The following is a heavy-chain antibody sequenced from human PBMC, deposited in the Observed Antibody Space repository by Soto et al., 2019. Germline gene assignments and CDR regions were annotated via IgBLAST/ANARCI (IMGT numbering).Heavy chain of an antibody. CDR2: INSDGSAV. J-gene: IGHJ4*02. Sequence: PGGSLRLSCAAPGFTFSSYEMNWVRQAPGKGLEWVSYINSDGSAVSYADSVKGRFTISRDNAKNSLYLEMNSLRAEDTAVYYCARDARTYSGSIRHLDYWGQGTLVTVSS. D-gene: IGHD1-26*01. CDR3: ARDARTYSGSIRHLDY. V-gene: IGHV3-48*03. CDR1: GFTFSSYE.